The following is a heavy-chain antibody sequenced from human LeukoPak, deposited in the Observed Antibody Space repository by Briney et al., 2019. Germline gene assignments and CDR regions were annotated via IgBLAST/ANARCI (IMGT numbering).Heavy chain of an antibody. V-gene: IGHV3-7*01. D-gene: IGHD5-12*01. J-gene: IGHJ4*02. CDR2: IKEDGSEK. CDR1: GFTFSSYW. Sequence: PGGSLRLSCAASGFTFSSYWMSWVRQAPGKGLEWVANIKEDGSEKNYVDSVKGRFTISRDNAKNSLYLEMNSLRAEDTAVYYCARYWDIVHTMGSRFDYWGQGTLVTVSS. CDR3: ARYWDIVHTMGSRFDY.